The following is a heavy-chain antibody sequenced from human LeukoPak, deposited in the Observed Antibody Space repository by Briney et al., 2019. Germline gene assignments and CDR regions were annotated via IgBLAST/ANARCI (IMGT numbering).Heavy chain of an antibody. CDR2: ISAYNGNT. J-gene: IGHJ3*02. V-gene: IGHV1-18*04. Sequence: VKVSCKASGYTFTGYYMHWVRQAPGQGLEWMGWISAYNGNTNYAQKLQGRVTMTTDTSTSTAYMELRSLRSDDTAVYYCARSLRVLGYCSGGSCYPGNLDAFDIWGQGTMVTVSS. CDR3: ARSLRVLGYCSGGSCYPGNLDAFDI. D-gene: IGHD2-15*01. CDR1: GYTFTGYY.